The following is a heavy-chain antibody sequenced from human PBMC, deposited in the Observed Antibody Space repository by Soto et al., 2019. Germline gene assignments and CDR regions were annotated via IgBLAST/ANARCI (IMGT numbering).Heavy chain of an antibody. V-gene: IGHV4-59*01. CDR2: IYYSGST. CDR3: ARSDGRY. Sequence: QVQLQESGPGLVKPSETLSLTCTVSGGSISSYYWSWIRQPPGKGLEWIGYIYYSGSTNYNPSLKSRVTISVDTSKYQSSLKLSSVTAADPAVNYCARSDGRYWGQGTLVTVSS. CDR1: GGSISSYY. J-gene: IGHJ4*02.